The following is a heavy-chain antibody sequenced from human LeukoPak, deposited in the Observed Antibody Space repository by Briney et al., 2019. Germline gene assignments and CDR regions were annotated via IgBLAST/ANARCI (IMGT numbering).Heavy chain of an antibody. CDR1: GVSFSSYY. D-gene: IGHD1-1*01. J-gene: IGHJ4*03. V-gene: IGHV4-34*01. CDR2: INHRGDT. Sequence: PSETLSLTCAVYGVSFSSYYWSWIRQSPGKGLEWIAEINHRGDTNYNPSLKSRVTISVDTSKNQFSLKVTSLTAADTAVYYCARGPTISETGYFDYWGQGTLVTVSS. CDR3: ARGPTISETGYFDY.